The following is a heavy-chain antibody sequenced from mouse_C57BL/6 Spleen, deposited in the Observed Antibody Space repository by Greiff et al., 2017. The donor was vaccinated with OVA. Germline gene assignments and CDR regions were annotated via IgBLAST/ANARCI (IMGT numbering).Heavy chain of an antibody. J-gene: IGHJ1*03. CDR3: ARCKGDDEDSYWYFDV. CDR1: GYTFTSYW. Sequence: QVQLQQSGAGLAKPGASVKLSCTASGYTFTSYWMPWVRQRPGQGLEWIGSINPSSGYTKYHQKFKGQSTLTADKSSSTAYMQLSSLTYEDSAVYYCARCKGDDEDSYWYFDVWGTGTTVTVSS. CDR2: INPSSGYT. D-gene: IGHD2-12*01. V-gene: IGHV1-7*01.